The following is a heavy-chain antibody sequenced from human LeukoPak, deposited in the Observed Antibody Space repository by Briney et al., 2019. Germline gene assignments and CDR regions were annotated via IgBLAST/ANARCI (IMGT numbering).Heavy chain of an antibody. CDR1: GGSISSYY. J-gene: IGHJ4*02. Sequence: SETLSLTCTVSGGSISSYYWSWIRQPPGKGLEWIGYTYYSGSTNYNPSLEGRVTILVDTSRNHFSVKLSSVTAADTAVYYCARSQNYYGSGDYWSQGALVTVSS. CDR3: ARSQNYYGSGDY. D-gene: IGHD3-10*01. CDR2: TYYSGST. V-gene: IGHV4-59*01.